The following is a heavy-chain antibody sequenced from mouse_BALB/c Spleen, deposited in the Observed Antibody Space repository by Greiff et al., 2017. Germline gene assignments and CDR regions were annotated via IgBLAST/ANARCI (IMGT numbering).Heavy chain of an antibody. V-gene: IGHV5-4*02. J-gene: IGHJ3*01. CDR3: ARSEDYGSSSLWFAY. CDR1: GFTFSDYY. D-gene: IGHD1-1*01. CDR2: ISDGGSYT. Sequence: EVHLVESGGGLVKPGGSLKLSCAASGFTFSDYYMYWVRQTPEKRLEWVATISDGGSYTYYPDSVKGRFTISRDNAKNNLYLQMSSLKSEDTAMYYCARSEDYGSSSLWFAYWGQGTLGTVSA.